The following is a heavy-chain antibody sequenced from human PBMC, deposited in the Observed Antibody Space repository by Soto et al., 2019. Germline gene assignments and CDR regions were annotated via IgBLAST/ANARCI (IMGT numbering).Heavy chain of an antibody. CDR1: GFTFTNYA. CDR3: AKDHAREQFVRGENWFDS. CDR2: ISGSGVRT. J-gene: IGHJ5*01. D-gene: IGHD6-6*01. Sequence: LRLSCTASGFTFTNYAMTWARQAPGKGLEWVSTISGSGVRTYYADSVKGRFTISRDNSKNTLDLQMNSLRAEDTAIYYCAKDHAREQFVRGENWFDSWGQGTLVTVFS. V-gene: IGHV3-23*01.